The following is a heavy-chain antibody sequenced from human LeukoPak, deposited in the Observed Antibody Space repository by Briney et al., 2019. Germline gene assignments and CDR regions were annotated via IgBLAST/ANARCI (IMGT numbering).Heavy chain of an antibody. Sequence: KPSETLSLTCTVSGGSINSYYWSWIRQPPGEVLEWIGYIYYSGSTNYNPSLKSRVTMSVDTSKNQFSLKLSSVTAADTAVYYCARAPLDYSIDYWGQGTLVTVSS. V-gene: IGHV4-59*01. J-gene: IGHJ4*02. CDR3: ARAPLDYSIDY. CDR2: IYYSGST. CDR1: GGSINSYY. D-gene: IGHD2-15*01.